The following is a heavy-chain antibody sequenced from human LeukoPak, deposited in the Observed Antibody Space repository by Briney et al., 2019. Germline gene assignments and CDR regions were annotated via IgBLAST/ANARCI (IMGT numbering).Heavy chain of an antibody. V-gene: IGHV3-66*01. CDR2: IYSGGST. CDR1: GFTVSSNY. J-gene: IGHJ3*02. CDR3: ARDQRRLQSAFDI. D-gene: IGHD5-24*01. Sequence: GGSLRLSCAASGFTVSSNYMSWVRQAPGKGLEWVSVIYSGGSTYYADSEKGRFTISRDNSKNTLYLQMNSLRAEDTDVYYCARDQRRLQSAFDIWGQGTVVTVSS.